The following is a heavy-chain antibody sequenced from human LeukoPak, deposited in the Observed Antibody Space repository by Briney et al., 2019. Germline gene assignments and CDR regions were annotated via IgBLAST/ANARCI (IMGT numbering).Heavy chain of an antibody. D-gene: IGHD2-21*02. CDR1: GGSFSGYY. V-gene: IGHV4-34*01. CDR2: INHSGST. CDR3: ARVADCGGDCYQGGPDY. Sequence: SETLSLTCAVYGGSFSGYYWSWIRQPPGKGLEWIGEINHSGSTNYNPSLKSRVTISVDTSKDQFSLKLSSVTAADTAVYYCARVADCGGDCYQGGPDYWGQGTLVTVSS. J-gene: IGHJ4*02.